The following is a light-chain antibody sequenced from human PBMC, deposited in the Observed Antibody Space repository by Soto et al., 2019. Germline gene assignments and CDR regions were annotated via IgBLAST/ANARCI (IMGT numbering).Light chain of an antibody. V-gene: IGKV1-5*01. Sequence: DILMTQSPSALSASVGDSVTITCRASQSIHSWVAWYQQKLGKAPKLLIYDASALEGEVSSRFGGSGAGTEFNLTISSLQPDDFATYYCQQYHTYSYSFGQGTKLEIK. CDR3: QQYHTYSYS. CDR1: QSIHSW. J-gene: IGKJ2*01. CDR2: DAS.